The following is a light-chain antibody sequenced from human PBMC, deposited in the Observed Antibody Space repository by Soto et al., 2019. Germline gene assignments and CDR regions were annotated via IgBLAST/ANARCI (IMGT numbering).Light chain of an antibody. V-gene: IGKV3D-15*01. J-gene: IGKJ4*01. CDR3: QQYNSWPLT. CDR1: QSVGSD. Sequence: EIVMTQSPATLSVSPGGRATLSCRASQSVGSDLAWYQQKPGQAPRLVIYDIFTRATGVPIRISGSGSGTEFTLTISSLQSEDFAVYYCQQYNSWPLTFGGGTKVEIK. CDR2: DIF.